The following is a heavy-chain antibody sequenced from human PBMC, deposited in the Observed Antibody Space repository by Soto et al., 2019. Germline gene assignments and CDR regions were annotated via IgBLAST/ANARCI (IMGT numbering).Heavy chain of an antibody. CDR1: GFTFNYYG. D-gene: IGHD3-10*02. CDR2: ISYDGSKQ. V-gene: IGHV3-30*03. CDR3: ATMGPGPILEDSFYYYVIDV. J-gene: IGHJ6*02. Sequence: QTQVVESGGGVVQPGTSLRLSCAASGFTFNYYGMHWVRQAPGKGLEWMAVISYDGSKQHYADSVKGRFAISRDNSRNTVHLQLNNLRPKDTAVYYSATMGPGPILEDSFYYYVIDVWGQGTTVTVSS.